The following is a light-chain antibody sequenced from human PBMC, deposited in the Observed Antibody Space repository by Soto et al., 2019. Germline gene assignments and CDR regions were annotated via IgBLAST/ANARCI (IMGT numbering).Light chain of an antibody. V-gene: IGKV3-20*01. CDR1: QSVRSNY. CDR2: GAS. J-gene: IGKJ5*01. CDR3: QQYGGSLIT. Sequence: EVVLTQSKGTLSLSPGERSTLSFRSSQSVRSNYLAWYQQKPGQAPRLLIYGASSRATGIPDRFSGSGSGTDFTLTVSRLEPEDFAVYYCQQYGGSLITFGQVTRLEIK.